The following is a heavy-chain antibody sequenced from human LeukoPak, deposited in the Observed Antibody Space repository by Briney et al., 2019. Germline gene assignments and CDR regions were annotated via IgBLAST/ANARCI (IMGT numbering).Heavy chain of an antibody. CDR3: AKEKGIYCSSIDCSPGMDV. D-gene: IGHD2-2*01. Sequence: PGGSLRLSCAASGFTFRNYGMHWVRQAPGKGLEWVAVISYDGSDKYYADSVKGRFTFSRDNSKNTLYLQMSSLRAEDTAVYYCAKEKGIYCSSIDCSPGMDVWGQGTTVTVSS. CDR2: ISYDGSDK. J-gene: IGHJ6*02. CDR1: GFTFRNYG. V-gene: IGHV3-30*18.